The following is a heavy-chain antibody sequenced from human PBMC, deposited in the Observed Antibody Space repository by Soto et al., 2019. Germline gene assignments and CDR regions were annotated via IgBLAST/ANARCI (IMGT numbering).Heavy chain of an antibody. V-gene: IGHV5-10-1*01. CDR2: IDPSDSYT. D-gene: IGHD3-22*01. Sequence: PGESLKISCKGSGYSFTSYWISWVRQMPGKGLEWMGRIDPSDSYTNYSPSFQGHVTISADKSISTAYLQWSSLKASDTAVYYCARESPYYYDSSGYYSNWFDPWGQGTLVTVSS. CDR1: GYSFTSYW. CDR3: ARESPYYYDSSGYYSNWFDP. J-gene: IGHJ5*02.